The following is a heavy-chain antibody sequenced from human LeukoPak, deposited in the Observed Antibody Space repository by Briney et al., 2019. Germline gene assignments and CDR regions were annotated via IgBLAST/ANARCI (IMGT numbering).Heavy chain of an antibody. J-gene: IGHJ4*02. V-gene: IGHV1-2*02. D-gene: IGHD2-15*01. Sequence: ASVKVSCKASGYTFTGYYMHWVRQAPGQGLEWMGWINPSSGGTNYAQKFQGRVTMTRDTSISTAYMELSRLRSDDTAVYYCARDWCSGGSCYSSLDYWGQGTLVTVSS. CDR3: ARDWCSGGSCYSSLDY. CDR2: INPSSGGT. CDR1: GYTFTGYY.